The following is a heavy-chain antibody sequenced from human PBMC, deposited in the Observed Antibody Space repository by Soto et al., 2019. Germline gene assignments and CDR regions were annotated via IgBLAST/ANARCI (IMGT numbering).Heavy chain of an antibody. J-gene: IGHJ5*02. Sequence: QVHLQESGPGLVKPSQTLSLTCTVSGGSISSGGYYWSWIRQHPGKGLEWIGYIYYSGSTYYNPSLKSRVTISVDTPKNQSSLKLSSVTAADTAVYYCARGGPLRWFAPWGQGTLVTVSS. CDR1: GGSISSGGYY. CDR3: ARGGPLRWFAP. CDR2: IYYSGST. V-gene: IGHV4-31*03.